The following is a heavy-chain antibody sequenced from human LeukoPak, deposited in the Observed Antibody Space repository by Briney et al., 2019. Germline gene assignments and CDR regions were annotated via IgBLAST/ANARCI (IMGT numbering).Heavy chain of an antibody. CDR1: GFTLSSYA. D-gene: IGHD6-13*01. J-gene: IGHJ4*02. CDR3: ARSRRDSAWYIDDY. CDR2: IDTTSTYI. V-gene: IGHV3-21*01. Sequence: PGGSLRLSCAASGFTLSSYAMSWVRQAPGKGLEWVASIDTTSTYIFYGDSVRGRFTISRDHATNSLSLQMHSLTAGDTAVYYCARSRRDSAWYIDDYWGQGTLVTVSS.